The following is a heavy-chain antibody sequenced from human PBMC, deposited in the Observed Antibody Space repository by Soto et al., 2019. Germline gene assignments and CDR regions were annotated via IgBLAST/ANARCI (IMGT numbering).Heavy chain of an antibody. D-gene: IGHD1-26*01. CDR3: ARWELLLHDRHQHFAY. Sequence: ASVKVSCKASGYTFTSYGISWVRQAPGQGLEWMGWISAYNGNTNYAQKLQGRVTMTTDASTSTAYMELRSLRSDDTAVYYCARWELLLHDRHQHFAYPGQGTPVTVSS. V-gene: IGHV1-18*01. CDR1: GYTFTSYG. CDR2: ISAYNGNT. J-gene: IGHJ4*02.